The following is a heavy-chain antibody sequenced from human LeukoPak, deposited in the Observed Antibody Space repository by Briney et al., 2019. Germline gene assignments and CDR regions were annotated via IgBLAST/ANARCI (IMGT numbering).Heavy chain of an antibody. CDR1: GFTFRDYW. CDR2: INGDETSR. V-gene: IGHV3-74*01. Sequence: GGSLRLPCTASGFTFRDYWMHWIRQTPREGLVWVSRINGDETSRAYADSVEGRFTISRVNAKNTLYLQIDSLRAEDSAIYYCARDRAEHNWTYHTLFDYWGQGTPVTVSS. D-gene: IGHD1-7*01. J-gene: IGHJ4*02. CDR3: ARDRAEHNWTYHTLFDY.